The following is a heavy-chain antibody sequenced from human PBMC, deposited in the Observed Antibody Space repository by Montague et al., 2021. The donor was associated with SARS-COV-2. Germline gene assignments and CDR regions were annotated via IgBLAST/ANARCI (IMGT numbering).Heavy chain of an antibody. D-gene: IGHD3-3*01. CDR3: ASNTIFGVLIPYYYYYYMDV. V-gene: IGHV3-30*04. CDR1: GFTFNSYA. J-gene: IGHJ6*03. Sequence: SLRLSCAASGFTFNSYAMHWVRQAPGKGLQWVAVISYDGSNKYYADSVKGRFTISRDNSKNTLYLQMNSLRAGGTAVYYCASNTIFGVLIPYYYYYYMDVWGKGTTVTVSS. CDR2: ISYDGSNK.